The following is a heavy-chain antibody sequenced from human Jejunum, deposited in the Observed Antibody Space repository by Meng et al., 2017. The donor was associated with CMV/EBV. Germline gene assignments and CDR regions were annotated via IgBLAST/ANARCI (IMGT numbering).Heavy chain of an antibody. J-gene: IGHJ4*02. Sequence: FRRYGRKGVSQAAGKGLVGVARIDSDGTNTNDESRTRYADSVKGRFTISRDNARNSLYLQMNSLRVDDTAVYYCARSTSSGTDYWGWGQGTLVTVSS. V-gene: IGHV3-74*01. CDR1: FRRYG. CDR2: IDSDGTNTNDESRT. D-gene: IGHD3-10*01. CDR3: ARSTSSGTDYWG.